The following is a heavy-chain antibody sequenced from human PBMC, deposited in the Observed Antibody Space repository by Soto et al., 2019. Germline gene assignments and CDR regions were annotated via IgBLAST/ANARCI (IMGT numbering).Heavy chain of an antibody. CDR2: FDPEDGET. V-gene: IGHV1-24*01. J-gene: IGHJ4*01. CDR3: ATGMGCSSTSCYMESGYSGYELSY. CDR1: GYTLTELS. D-gene: IGHD2-2*02. Sequence: GSSVKVSCKVSGYTLTELSMHWVRQAPGKGLEWMGGFDPEDGETIYAQKFQGRVTMTEDTSTDTAYMELSSLRSEDTAVYYCATGMGCSSTSCYMESGYSGYELSYWG.